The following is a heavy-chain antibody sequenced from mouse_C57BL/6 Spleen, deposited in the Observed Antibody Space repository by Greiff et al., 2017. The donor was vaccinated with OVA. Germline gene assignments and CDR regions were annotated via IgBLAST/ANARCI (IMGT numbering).Heavy chain of an antibody. V-gene: IGHV3-6*01. J-gene: IGHJ2*01. Sequence: EVQRVESGPGLVKPSQSLSLTCSVTGYSITSGYYWNWIRQFPGNKLEWMGYISYDGSNNYNPSLKNRISITRDTSKNQFFLKLNSVTTEDTATYYCARGRFDYWGQGTTLTVSS. CDR2: ISYDGSN. CDR1: GYSITSGYY. CDR3: ARGRFDY.